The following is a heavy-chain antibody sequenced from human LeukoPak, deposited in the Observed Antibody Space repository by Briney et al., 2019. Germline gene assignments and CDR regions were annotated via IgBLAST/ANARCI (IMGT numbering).Heavy chain of an antibody. J-gene: IGHJ4*02. Sequence: GESLKISCKGSGYSFTSSWIGWVRQMPGKGLEWMGIIYPGDSDTRYSPSFQGQVTIAADKSISTAYLQWSSLKASDTAMYYCAICSDTYYFDHWGQGTLVTVSS. CDR2: IYPGDSDT. CDR1: GYSFTSSW. CDR3: AICSDTYYFDH. V-gene: IGHV5-51*01. D-gene: IGHD2-15*01.